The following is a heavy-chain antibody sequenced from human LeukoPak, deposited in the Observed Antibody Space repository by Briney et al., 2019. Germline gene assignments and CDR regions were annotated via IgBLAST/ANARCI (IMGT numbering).Heavy chain of an antibody. CDR1: GYTFTGYY. J-gene: IGHJ6*02. CDR2: INPDSGGT. CDR3: ARGVSIVGATFYYYYYGMDV. D-gene: IGHD1-26*01. Sequence: ASVKVSCKASGYTFTGYYMHWVRQAPGQGLERMGWINPDSGGTNYAQKFQGRVTMTRDTSISTAYMELSRLRSDDTAVYYCARGVSIVGATFYYYYYGMDVWGQGTTVTVSS. V-gene: IGHV1-2*02.